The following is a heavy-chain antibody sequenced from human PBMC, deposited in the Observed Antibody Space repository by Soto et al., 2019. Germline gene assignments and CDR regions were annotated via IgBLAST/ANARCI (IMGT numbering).Heavy chain of an antibody. V-gene: IGHV3-33*01. CDR1: GFTFSSYG. D-gene: IGHD3-3*01. Sequence: QVQLVESGGGVVQPGRSLRLSCAASGFTFSSYGMHWVRQAPGKGLEWVAVIWYDGSNKYYADSVKGRFTISRDNSTNRLYLQLNSLRAEDTAVYYCARHTMFGVVISIGHFMDVWCKGTTVTVSS. J-gene: IGHJ6*03. CDR2: IWYDGSNK. CDR3: ARHTMFGVVISIGHFMDV.